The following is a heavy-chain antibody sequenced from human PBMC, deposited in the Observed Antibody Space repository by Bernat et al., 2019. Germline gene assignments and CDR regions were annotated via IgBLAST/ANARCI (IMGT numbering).Heavy chain of an antibody. CDR1: GYTFTGYY. Sequence: QVQLVQSGAEVKKPGASVKVSCKASGYTFTGYYMHWVRQAPGQGLEWMGWINPNSGGTNYVQKFQGWVTMNRDTSISTAYMELSRLRSDDTAVYYCASSGGGEYGDYYFDYWGQGTLVTVSS. CDR2: INPNSGGT. J-gene: IGHJ4*02. V-gene: IGHV1-2*04. CDR3: ASSGGGEYGDYYFDY. D-gene: IGHD4-17*01.